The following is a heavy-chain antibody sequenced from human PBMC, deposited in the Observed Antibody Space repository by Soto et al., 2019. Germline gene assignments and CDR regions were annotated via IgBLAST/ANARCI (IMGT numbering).Heavy chain of an antibody. J-gene: IGHJ4*02. D-gene: IGHD2-21*01. CDR2: IYYSGST. V-gene: IGHV4-31*03. CDR3: AREVVVIAIPGPFDY. CDR1: GGSISSGGYY. Sequence: SETLSLTCTVSGGSISSGGYYWSWIRQHPGKGLEWIGYIYYSGSTYYNPSLKSRVTISVDTSKNQFSLKLSSVTAADTAVYYCAREVVVIAIPGPFDYWGQGTLVTVSS.